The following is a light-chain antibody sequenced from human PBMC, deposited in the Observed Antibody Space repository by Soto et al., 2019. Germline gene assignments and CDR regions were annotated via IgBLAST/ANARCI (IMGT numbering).Light chain of an antibody. CDR1: QSISSK. V-gene: IGKV3-15*01. Sequence: EIVMTQSPATLSVSPGDRATLSCRASQSISSKVGWYQQKPGQAPRLLIYGASTRATGVPPRFSGSGSGTEVTLTISSLQSEDFAVYYCQQYNIWSSITFGQGTRLEIK. J-gene: IGKJ5*01. CDR3: QQYNIWSSIT. CDR2: GAS.